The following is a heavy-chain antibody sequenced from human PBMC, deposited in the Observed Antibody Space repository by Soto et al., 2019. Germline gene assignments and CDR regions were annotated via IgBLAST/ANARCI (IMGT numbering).Heavy chain of an antibody. D-gene: IGHD2-15*01. CDR2: IYYTGST. CDR3: SSALYCSGGSCSFDP. Sequence: SETLSLTCTVSGGSISSGGYYWSWIRQHPGKGLEWIGYIYYTGSTSYNPSLKSRVTISMDTSKNQFSLKLTSVTAADTAVYYCSSALYCSGGSCSFDPRAQGTLVTVSS. J-gene: IGHJ5*02. CDR1: GGSISSGGYY. V-gene: IGHV4-61*08.